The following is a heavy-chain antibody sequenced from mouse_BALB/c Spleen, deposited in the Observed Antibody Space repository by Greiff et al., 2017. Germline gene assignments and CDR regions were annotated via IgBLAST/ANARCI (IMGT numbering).Heavy chain of an antibody. Sequence: ESGPGLVKPSQSLSLTCTVTGYSITSDYAWNWIRQFPGNKLEWMGYISYSGSTSYNPSLKSRISITRDTSKNQFFLQLNSVTTEDTATYYCAREGLGPRYFDYWGQGTTLTVSS. CDR1: GYSITSDYA. D-gene: IGHD4-1*01. V-gene: IGHV3-2*02. CDR2: ISYSGST. CDR3: AREGLGPRYFDY. J-gene: IGHJ2*01.